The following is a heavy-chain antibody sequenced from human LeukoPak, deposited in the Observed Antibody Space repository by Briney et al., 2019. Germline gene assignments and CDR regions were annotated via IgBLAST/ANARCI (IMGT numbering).Heavy chain of an antibody. Sequence: GGSLRLSCVGSGFTFRSHAMSWVRQAPEKGLEFVSGIYENGGTTYYADSVKGRFSISRDNSKNTLYLQMNSLRAEDTAVYYCAKDLSCSSTSCYTGYYYYGMDVWGQGTTVTVSS. D-gene: IGHD2-2*02. V-gene: IGHV3-23*01. J-gene: IGHJ6*02. CDR3: AKDLSCSSTSCYTGYYYYGMDV. CDR2: IYENGGTT. CDR1: GFTFRSHA.